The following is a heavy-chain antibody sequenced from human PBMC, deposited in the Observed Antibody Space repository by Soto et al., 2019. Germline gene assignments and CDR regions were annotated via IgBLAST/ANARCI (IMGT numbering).Heavy chain of an antibody. CDR1: GGSISSGGYY. CDR3: ARDSYYYDSSGYRNWFDP. J-gene: IGHJ5*02. D-gene: IGHD3-22*01. CDR2: IYYSGST. V-gene: IGHV4-31*03. Sequence: SETLSLACTVSGGSISSGGYYWSWIRQHPGKGLEWIGYIYYSGSTYYNPSLKSRVTISVDTSKNQFSLKLSSVTAADTAVYYCARDSYYYDSSGYRNWFDPWSQGTLVTVSS.